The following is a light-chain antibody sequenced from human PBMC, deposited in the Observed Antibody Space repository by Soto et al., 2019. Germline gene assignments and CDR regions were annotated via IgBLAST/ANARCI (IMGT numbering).Light chain of an antibody. CDR1: QSISSY. CDR2: AAS. V-gene: IGKV1-39*01. J-gene: IGKJ1*01. Sequence: DIQMTQSPSSLSASVGDRVTITCRASQSISSYLNWYQQKPGKAPKLLIHAASSSQSGVPSRFSGSGSGTDFTLTISSLHPDDFASYYCQQSYSIPDTFGQGTKVEIK. CDR3: QQSYSIPDT.